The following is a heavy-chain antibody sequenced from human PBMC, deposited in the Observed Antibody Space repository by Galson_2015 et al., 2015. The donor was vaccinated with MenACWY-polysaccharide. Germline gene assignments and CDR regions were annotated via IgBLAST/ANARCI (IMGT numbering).Heavy chain of an antibody. J-gene: IGHJ5*02. CDR1: GFTFTSYA. D-gene: IGHD3-3*01. Sequence: SLRLSCAASGFTFTSYAMSWVRQAPGKGLEWVSAIRSSGTNTYYADSVKGRFTISRDNSKNTLYLQMNSLRAEDTAVYYCAKDSTDFWSVAERFDHWGQGTLVTVSS. CDR3: AKDSTDFWSVAERFDH. CDR2: IRSSGTNT. V-gene: IGHV3-23*01.